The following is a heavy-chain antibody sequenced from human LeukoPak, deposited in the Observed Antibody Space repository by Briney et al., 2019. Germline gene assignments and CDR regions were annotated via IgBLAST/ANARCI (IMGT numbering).Heavy chain of an antibody. D-gene: IGHD4-17*01. CDR2: IYYSGST. V-gene: IGHV4-39*01. CDR3: ARLSGSPDYVYYFDY. CDR1: GGYIGSRSYY. J-gene: IGHJ4*02. Sequence: PSETLSLTCTVSGGYIGSRSYYWGWIRQPPGKGLEWIGSIYYSGSTYYNPSLKSRVTISVDTSKNQFSLKLSSVTAADTAVYYCARLSGSPDYVYYFDYWGQGTLVTVSS.